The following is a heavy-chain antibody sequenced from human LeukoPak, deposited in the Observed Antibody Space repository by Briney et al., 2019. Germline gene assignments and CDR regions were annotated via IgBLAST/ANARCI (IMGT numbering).Heavy chain of an antibody. D-gene: IGHD6-6*01. Sequence: PPETLSLTCAVYGGSFSGYYWSWIRQPPGKGLEWIGEINHSGSTNYNPSLKSRVTISVDTSKNQFSLKLSSVTAADTAVYYCASPQAARPDPAFDIWGQGTMVTVSS. CDR3: ASPQAARPDPAFDI. CDR2: INHSGST. J-gene: IGHJ3*02. CDR1: GGSFSGYY. V-gene: IGHV4-34*01.